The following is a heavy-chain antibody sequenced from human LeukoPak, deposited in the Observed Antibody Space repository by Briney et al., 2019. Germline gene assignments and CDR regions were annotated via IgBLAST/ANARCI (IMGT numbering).Heavy chain of an antibody. CDR3: ARGGYYDYVWGSYRTYYFDY. V-gene: IGHV4-34*01. J-gene: IGHJ4*02. Sequence: PSETLSLTCAVYGGSFSGYNWSWIRQPPGKGLEWIGEINHSGSTNYNPSLKSRVTISVDTSKNQFSLKLSSVTAADTAVYYCARGGYYDYVWGSYRTYYFDYWGQGTLVTVSS. CDR2: INHSGST. CDR1: GGSFSGYN. D-gene: IGHD3-16*02.